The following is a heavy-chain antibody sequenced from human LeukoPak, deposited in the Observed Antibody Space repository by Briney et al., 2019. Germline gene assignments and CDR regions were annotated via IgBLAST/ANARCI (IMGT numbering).Heavy chain of an antibody. CDR2: ISGSGGST. CDR1: GFTFSSYA. Sequence: PGGSLRLSCAASGFTFSSYAMSWVRQAPGKGLEWVSAISGSGGSTYYADSVKGRFTISRDNAKNSLYLQMNSLRAEDMALYYCATTVLFAFDIWGQGTMVTVSS. J-gene: IGHJ3*02. D-gene: IGHD1-1*01. CDR3: ATTVLFAFDI. V-gene: IGHV3-23*01.